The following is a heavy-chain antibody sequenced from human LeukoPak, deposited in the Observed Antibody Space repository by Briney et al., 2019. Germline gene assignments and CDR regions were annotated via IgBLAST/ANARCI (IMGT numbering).Heavy chain of an antibody. Sequence: ASVKVSCKASGYTFTGYYMHWVRQAPGQGLEWMGWINPNSGGTNYAQKFQGRVTMTRDTSISTAYMELSRLRSDDTAVYYCARAVERYMGATICDYWGQGTLVTVSS. D-gene: IGHD1-26*01. CDR3: ARAVERYMGATICDY. J-gene: IGHJ4*02. CDR2: INPNSGGT. CDR1: GYTFTGYY. V-gene: IGHV1-2*02.